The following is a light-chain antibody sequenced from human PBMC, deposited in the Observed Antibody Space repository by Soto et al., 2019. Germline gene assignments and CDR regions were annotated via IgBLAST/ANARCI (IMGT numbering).Light chain of an antibody. Sequence: QSALTQPRSVSGSPGQSVTISCTGTSRDVGGYNYVSWYQQHPGKAPKLMIYDVSKRPSGVPDRFSGSKSGNTASLTISGLQAEDEADYYCCSYAGSYTPLVFGGGTKVTVL. CDR3: CSYAGSYTPLV. CDR1: SRDVGGYNY. V-gene: IGLV2-11*01. J-gene: IGLJ2*01. CDR2: DVS.